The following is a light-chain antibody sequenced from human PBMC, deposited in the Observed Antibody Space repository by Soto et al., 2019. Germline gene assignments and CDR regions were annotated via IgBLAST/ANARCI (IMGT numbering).Light chain of an antibody. CDR1: QSVSSTY. Sequence: EIVLTQSPGTLSLSPGERATLSCRASQSVSSTYLAWYQQKPGQSPRLLMYGASNRATGIPDRFSGSGSGTDFTLTISRLEPEDFAVYYCQHYGYSPITFGQGTRLEIK. J-gene: IGKJ5*01. V-gene: IGKV3-20*01. CDR2: GAS. CDR3: QHYGYSPIT.